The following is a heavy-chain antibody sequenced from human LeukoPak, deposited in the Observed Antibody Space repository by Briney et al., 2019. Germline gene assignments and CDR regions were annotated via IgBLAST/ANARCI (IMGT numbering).Heavy chain of an antibody. CDR2: IYYSGST. CDR1: GGSISSYY. D-gene: IGHD6-13*01. V-gene: IGHV4-59*12. J-gene: IGHJ4*02. Sequence: SETLSLTCTVSGGSISSYYWSWIRQPPGKGLEWIGYIYYSGSTNYNPSLKSRVTISVDTSKNQFSLKLSSVTAADTAVYYCAREVLGIAAAGTERSNYFDYWGQGTLVTVSS. CDR3: AREVLGIAAAGTERSNYFDY.